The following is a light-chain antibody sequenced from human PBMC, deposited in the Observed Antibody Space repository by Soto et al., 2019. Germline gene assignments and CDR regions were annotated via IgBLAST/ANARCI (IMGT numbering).Light chain of an antibody. J-gene: IGKJ1*01. CDR1: QSVSSNF. CDR2: GAY. V-gene: IGKV3D-20*02. CDR3: QQRSNWPRGT. Sequence: IVLTQSPGTLSLSPGDRATLSCRASQSVSSNFLAWYQQKPGQTPRLLIFGAYNRASGIPDRFSGRGSGTDFTLSITRLEPEDFAVYYCQQRSNWPRGTFGQGTKVEIK.